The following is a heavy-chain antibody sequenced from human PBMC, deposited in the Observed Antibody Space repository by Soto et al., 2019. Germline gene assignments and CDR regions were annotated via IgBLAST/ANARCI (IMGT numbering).Heavy chain of an antibody. CDR2: ISYDGSNK. J-gene: IGHJ4*02. CDR1: GFTFSSYA. D-gene: IGHD3-16*02. V-gene: IGHV3-30-3*01. Sequence: QVQLVESGGGVVQPGRSLRLSCAASGFTFSSYAMHWVRQAPGKGLEWVAVISYDGSNKYYADSVKGRFTISRDNSKNTLYLQMNSLRAEDTAVYYCARSMITFGGVIACPFVYWGQGTLVTVSS. CDR3: ARSMITFGGVIACPFVY.